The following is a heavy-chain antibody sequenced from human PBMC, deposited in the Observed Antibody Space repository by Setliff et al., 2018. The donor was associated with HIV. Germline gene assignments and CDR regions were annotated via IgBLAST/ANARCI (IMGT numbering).Heavy chain of an antibody. CDR2: INPNSGGT. J-gene: IGHJ5*02. V-gene: IGHV1-2*02. CDR1: GYTFSDFY. D-gene: IGHD1-26*01. CDR3: ARNTPGIVPRRVGFDP. Sequence: ASVKVSCKASGYTFSDFYIHWVRQAPGQGLEWMGWINPNSGGTNYAQRFQGRVHMTRDTSSSTAYLELSRLISDDTAVYYCARNTPGIVPRRVGFDPWGQGTLVTVPS.